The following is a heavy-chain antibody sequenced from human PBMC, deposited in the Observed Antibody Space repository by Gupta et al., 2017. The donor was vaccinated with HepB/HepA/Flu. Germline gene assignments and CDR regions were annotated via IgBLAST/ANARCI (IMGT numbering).Heavy chain of an antibody. V-gene: IGHV3-15*01. CDR3: TKIKMAAADS. Sequence: EVHLVESGGGLVKPGGSLRLSCAASGFRFKDAYMSWVRQAPGKGLEWIGRIKGRTDGETIDYAAPMKGRFTISRDHSKSTLLLQRDGLKTEDTAVYYCTKIKMAAADSWGQGTLVTVST. CDR1: GFRFKDAY. D-gene: IGHD2-8*01. CDR2: IKGRTDGETI. J-gene: IGHJ4*02.